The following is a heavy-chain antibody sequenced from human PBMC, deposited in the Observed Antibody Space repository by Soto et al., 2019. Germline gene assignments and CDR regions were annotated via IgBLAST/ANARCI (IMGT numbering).Heavy chain of an antibody. V-gene: IGHV3-21*01. J-gene: IGHJ6*04. D-gene: IGHD3-3*01. CDR2: ISSSSSYI. Sequence: GGSLRLSCAASGFTFSSYSMNWVRQAPGKGLEWVSSISSSSSYIYYADSVKGRFTISRDNAKNSLYLQMNSLRAEDTAVYYCARDIITIFGAPDVWGKGTTVTVSS. CDR1: GFTFSSYS. CDR3: ARDIITIFGAPDV.